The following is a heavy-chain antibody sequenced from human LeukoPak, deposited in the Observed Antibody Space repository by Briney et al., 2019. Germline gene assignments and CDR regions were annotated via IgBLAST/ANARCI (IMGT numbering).Heavy chain of an antibody. J-gene: IGHJ4*02. V-gene: IGHV4-34*01. Sequence: SETLSLTCAVYGGSFSGYYWSWIRQPPGKGLEWGGEINHSVSTNYNPSLKSRVNISVDTSKHQFSLKLSSVTAADTAVYYCARGFEHYYDSSGYLFDYWGQGTLVTVSS. CDR2: INHSVST. D-gene: IGHD3-22*01. CDR1: GGSFSGYY. CDR3: ARGFEHYYDSSGYLFDY.